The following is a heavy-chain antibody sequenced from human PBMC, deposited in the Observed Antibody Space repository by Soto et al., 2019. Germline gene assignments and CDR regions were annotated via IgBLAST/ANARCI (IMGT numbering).Heavy chain of an antibody. CDR1: GGTFSSYT. V-gene: IGHV1-69*04. D-gene: IGHD1-26*01. Sequence: GASVKVSCKASGGTFSSYTISWVRQAPGQGLEWMGRIIPILGIANYAQKFQGRVTITADKSTSTAYMELSSLRSEDTAVYYCARDRTYRGWFDPWGQGTLVTVSS. CDR3: ARDRTYRGWFDP. CDR2: IIPILGIA. J-gene: IGHJ5*02.